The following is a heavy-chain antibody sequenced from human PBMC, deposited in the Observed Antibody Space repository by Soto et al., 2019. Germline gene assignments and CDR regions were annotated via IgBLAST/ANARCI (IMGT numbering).Heavy chain of an antibody. J-gene: IGHJ6*02. CDR3: ARDYGSGIGGMDV. D-gene: IGHD3-10*01. CDR1: GFTFSSYS. CDR2: ISSSSSYI. Sequence: EVQLVESGGGLVKPGGSLRLSCAASGFTFSSYSMNWVRQAPGKGLEWVSSISSSSSYIYYADSVKGRFTISRDNAKNSVSLQMNSLRAEVKAVYYCARDYGSGIGGMDVWGQGHTVTVSS. V-gene: IGHV3-21*01.